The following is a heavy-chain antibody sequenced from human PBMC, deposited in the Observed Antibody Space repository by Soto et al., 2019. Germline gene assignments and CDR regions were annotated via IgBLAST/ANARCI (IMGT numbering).Heavy chain of an antibody. J-gene: IGHJ3*02. CDR3: AKDPNGDYLGAFDS. CDR2: ISGSGGVT. D-gene: IGHD4-17*01. CDR1: GFDFSDYA. Sequence: EVQLLESGGGLVQPGGSLRLSCTASGFDFSDYAVTWVRQGPGKGLEWVAGISGSGGVTKYADSVKGRFTISRDNFRTTLYLQMNSLRAGDTDVYYCAKDPNGDYLGAFDSWGQGKMVTVSS. V-gene: IGHV3-23*01.